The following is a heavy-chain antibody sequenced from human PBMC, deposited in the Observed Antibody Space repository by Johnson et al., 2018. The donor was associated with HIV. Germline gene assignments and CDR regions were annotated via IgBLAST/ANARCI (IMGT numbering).Heavy chain of an antibody. CDR2: IGISGNT. CDR1: EFTVSAHD. V-gene: IGHV3-13*01. Sequence: VQLVESGGGLVQPGGSLRLSCAASEFTVSAHDMHWVRQTAGKGLEWVSGIGISGNTNYPGSVKGRFTISRDNSKNTLYLQMSSLRAEDTAVYYCARGRYAFDIWGQGTLVTVSS. J-gene: IGHJ3*02. CDR3: ARGRYAFDI.